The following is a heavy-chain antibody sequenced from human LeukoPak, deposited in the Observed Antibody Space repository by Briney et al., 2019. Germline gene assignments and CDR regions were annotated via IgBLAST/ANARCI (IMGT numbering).Heavy chain of an antibody. Sequence: GGSLRLSCAASGFTFSSYGMHWVRQAPGKGLEWVAFIRYDGSNKYYADSVKGRFTISRDNSKNTLYLQMNSLRAEDTAVYYCAKDLAYDSRGPFDYWGQGTLVTVSS. D-gene: IGHD3-22*01. CDR2: IRYDGSNK. CDR1: GFTFSSYG. V-gene: IGHV3-30*02. J-gene: IGHJ4*02. CDR3: AKDLAYDSRGPFDY.